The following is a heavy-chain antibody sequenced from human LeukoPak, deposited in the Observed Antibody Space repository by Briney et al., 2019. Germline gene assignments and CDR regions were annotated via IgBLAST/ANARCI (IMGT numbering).Heavy chain of an antibody. V-gene: IGHV4-59*01. CDR1: GGSISSYY. CDR3: ARSVEGYCRGGSCYYYSYYMDV. Sequence: SETLSLTCTVSGGSISSYYWNWIRQPPGKGLEWIGYIYNSGSTNNNPSLKSRVTISVDTSKNQFSLKLSSVTAADTAVYYCARSVEGYCRGGSCYYYSYYMDVWGKGTTVTVSS. D-gene: IGHD2-15*01. CDR2: IYNSGST. J-gene: IGHJ6*03.